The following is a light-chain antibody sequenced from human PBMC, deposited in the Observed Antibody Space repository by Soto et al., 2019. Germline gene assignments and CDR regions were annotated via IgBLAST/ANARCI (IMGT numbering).Light chain of an antibody. CDR1: QGISSY. CDR2: AAS. J-gene: IGKJ1*01. CDR3: QQYYTYST. V-gene: IGKV1-9*01. Sequence: IQLTQSPSSLSASVGDRVTITCRASQGISSYLAWYQQKPGKAPKLLIYAASTLQSGVPSRFSGSGSGTDFTLTISSLQPDDFASYYCQQYYTYSTFGQGTKVDI.